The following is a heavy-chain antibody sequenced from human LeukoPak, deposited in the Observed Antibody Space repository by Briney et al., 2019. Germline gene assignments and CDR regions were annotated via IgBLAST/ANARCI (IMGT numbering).Heavy chain of an antibody. Sequence: SETLSLTCTVSGGSISSYYWSWTRQPPGTGLEWIGYIYYSGSTNYNPSLKSRVTISVDTSKNQFSLKLSSVTAADTAVYYCARAKGYYDSSGYLGYWGQGTLVTVSS. CDR3: ARAKGYYDSSGYLGY. J-gene: IGHJ4*02. V-gene: IGHV4-59*01. D-gene: IGHD3-22*01. CDR1: GGSISSYY. CDR2: IYYSGST.